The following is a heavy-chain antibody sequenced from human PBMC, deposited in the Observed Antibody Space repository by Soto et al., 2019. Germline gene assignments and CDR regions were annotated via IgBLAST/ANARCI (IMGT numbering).Heavy chain of an antibody. CDR3: TTLGFDP. V-gene: IGHV3-15*05. CDR2: VKSKAAGGTT. J-gene: IGHJ5*02. Sequence: GGSVRLSCAASGSTFIHAWMSWGRQVPGKGLEWVARVKSKAAGGTTDYAAPVKGRVTISRDDSKNTLYLQMNSLKTNDTAVYYYTTLGFDPWGQGTLVTVSS. CDR1: GSTFIHAW.